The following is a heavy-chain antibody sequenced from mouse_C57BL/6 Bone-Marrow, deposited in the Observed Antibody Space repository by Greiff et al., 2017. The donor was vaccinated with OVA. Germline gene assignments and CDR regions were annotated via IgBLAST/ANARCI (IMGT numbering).Heavy chain of an antibody. CDR3: ARKGYDYDGGVTYWYFDV. Sequence: EVHLVESGGGLVKPGGSLKLSCAASGFTFSDYGMHWVRQAPEQGLEWVAYISSGSSTIYYADTVKGRFTISRDNAKNTLFLQMTSLRSEDTAMYYCARKGYDYDGGVTYWYFDVWGTGTTVTVSS. J-gene: IGHJ1*03. CDR2: ISSGSSTI. V-gene: IGHV5-17*01. D-gene: IGHD2-4*01. CDR1: GFTFSDYG.